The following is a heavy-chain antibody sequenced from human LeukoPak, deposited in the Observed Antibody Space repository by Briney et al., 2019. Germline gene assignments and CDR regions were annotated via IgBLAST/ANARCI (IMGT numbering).Heavy chain of an antibody. CDR3: ARGGLWFAERLDP. D-gene: IGHD3-10*01. V-gene: IGHV1-18*01. J-gene: IGHJ5*02. Sequence: ASVKVSCQASGYTFTRYAITWVRQAPGQGLEWKGSISAQNGNTKYSQNLQGRAVLTTDTATTTAYMELTSLRSDDTAVYFCARGGLWFAERLDPWGQGTLVIVSS. CDR1: GYTFTRYA. CDR2: ISAQNGNT.